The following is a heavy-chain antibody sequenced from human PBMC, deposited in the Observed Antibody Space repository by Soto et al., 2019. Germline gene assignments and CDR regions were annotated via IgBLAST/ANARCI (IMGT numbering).Heavy chain of an antibody. V-gene: IGHV1-18*01. D-gene: IGHD6-19*01. CDR1: GYTFTSYG. J-gene: IGHJ4*02. CDR3: ARDLAVGLVDY. CDR2: ISAYNGNT. Sequence: QVQLVQSGAEVKKPGASVKVSCKASGYTFTSYGISWVRQAPGQGLEWMGWISAYNGNTKYAQKLQGRVTMTTDTSTSTDSMEVRSLRSDDTAVYYCARDLAVGLVDYWGQGTLVTVSS.